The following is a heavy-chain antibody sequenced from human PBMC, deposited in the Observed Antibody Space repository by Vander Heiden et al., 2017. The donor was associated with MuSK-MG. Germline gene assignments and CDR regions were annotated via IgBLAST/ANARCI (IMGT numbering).Heavy chain of an antibody. D-gene: IGHD5-12*01. CDR2: ISGSGGST. V-gene: IGHV3-23*01. CDR1: GFTFSSYA. J-gene: IGHJ4*02. Sequence: EVQLLESGGGLVQPAGSLILSSAASGFTFSSYAMSWVRQAPGKGLEWVSAISGSGGSTYYAYAVKGRFTISRDNLKKTRYLKMKSKRAEDTAVYYFAKRSRVVATMDDWGQGTMVTVSS. CDR3: AKRSRVVATMDD.